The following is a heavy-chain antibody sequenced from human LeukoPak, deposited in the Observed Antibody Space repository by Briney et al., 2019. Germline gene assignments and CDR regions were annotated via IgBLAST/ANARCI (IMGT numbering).Heavy chain of an antibody. CDR1: GFTFSPYE. CDR2: ISSS. Sequence: TGGSLRLSCAASGFTFSPYEMNWVRQAPGEGLEWLSYISSSSLKGRLTISRDNAKNSLYLQINSLRAEDTAVYYCARRAIGYYAMDVWGQGTTVTVSS. CDR3: ARRAIGYYAMDV. J-gene: IGHJ6*02. V-gene: IGHV3-48*03. D-gene: IGHD3-22*01.